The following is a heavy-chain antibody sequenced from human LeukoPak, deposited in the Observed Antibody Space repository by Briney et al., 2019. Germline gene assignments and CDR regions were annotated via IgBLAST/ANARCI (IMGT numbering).Heavy chain of an antibody. V-gene: IGHV3-74*01. Sequence: GGSLRLSCAASGFTFSSYWMHWVRQAPGKGLVWVSRINSDGSSTSYADSVKGRFTTSRDNAKNTLYLQMNSLRAEDTAVYYCARRSYIAVAGFDYWGQGTLVTVSS. D-gene: IGHD6-19*01. J-gene: IGHJ4*02. CDR1: GFTFSSYW. CDR2: INSDGSST. CDR3: ARRSYIAVAGFDY.